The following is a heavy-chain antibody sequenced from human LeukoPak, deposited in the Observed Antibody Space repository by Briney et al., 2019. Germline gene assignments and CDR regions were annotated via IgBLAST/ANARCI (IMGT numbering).Heavy chain of an antibody. Sequence: PGGSLRLSCAASGFTFSSYAMSWVRQAPGEGLEWVSAISGSGGSTYYADSVKGRFTISRDNSKNTLYLQMNSLRAEDTAVYYCAKDPAVRDKYYFDYWGQGTLVTVSS. CDR1: GFTFSSYA. J-gene: IGHJ4*02. D-gene: IGHD3-10*02. CDR3: AKDPAVRDKYYFDY. V-gene: IGHV3-23*01. CDR2: ISGSGGST.